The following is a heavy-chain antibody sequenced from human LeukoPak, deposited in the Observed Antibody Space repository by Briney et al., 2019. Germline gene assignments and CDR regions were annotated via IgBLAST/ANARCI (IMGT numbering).Heavy chain of an antibody. CDR2: IKSKTDGGTT. CDR3: TTLFDGQAFDY. D-gene: IGHD2-21*01. CDR1: GFTFSNAW. J-gene: IGHJ4*02. V-gene: IGHV3-15*01. Sequence: GGSLRLSCAASGFTFSNAWISWVRQAPGKGLEWVGRIKSKTDGGTTDYAAPVKGRFTISRDDSKNTLYLQMNSLKTEDTAVYYCTTLFDGQAFDYWGQGTLVTVSS.